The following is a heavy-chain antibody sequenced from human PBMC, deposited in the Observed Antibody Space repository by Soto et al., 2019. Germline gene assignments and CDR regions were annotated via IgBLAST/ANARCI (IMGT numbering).Heavy chain of an antibody. V-gene: IGHV3-23*01. J-gene: IGHJ4*02. CDR2: FSGGGGTT. Sequence: VQLLESGGGLVQPGGSLRLSCVVSGFTLGPYGVTWVRQVPGKGLEWVSGFSGGGGTTHHRDPVKGHFTISRDDPRSTLYLQMNSLGVDDTAIYYCTRWNGDGDHWGRGTLVSVSS. CDR1: GFTLGPYG. CDR3: TRWNGDGDH. D-gene: IGHD1-1*01.